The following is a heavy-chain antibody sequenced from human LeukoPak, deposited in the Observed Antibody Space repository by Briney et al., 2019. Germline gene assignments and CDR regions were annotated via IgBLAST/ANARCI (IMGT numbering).Heavy chain of an antibody. J-gene: IGHJ4*02. Sequence: ASVKVSCQASGYTFTSYYMHWVRQAPGQGLEWMGIINPSGGSTSYAQKFQGRVTMTRDTSTSTVYMELSSLRSEDTAVYYCASQPAYCSSTSCYDNPFDYWGQGTLVTVSS. CDR3: ASQPAYCSSTSCYDNPFDY. D-gene: IGHD2-2*01. V-gene: IGHV1-46*01. CDR2: INPSGGST. CDR1: GYTFTSYY.